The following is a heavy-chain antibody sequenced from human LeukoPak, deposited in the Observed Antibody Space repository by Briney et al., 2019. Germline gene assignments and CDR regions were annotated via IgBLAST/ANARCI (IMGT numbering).Heavy chain of an antibody. V-gene: IGHV3-23*01. J-gene: IGHJ2*01. CDR2: YNGGNDGT. D-gene: IGHD1-7*01. Sequence: GGSLRLSCAASGFTFSSFTMSWVRQAPEKGLEWLSVYNGGNDGTYYADSVKGRFTIPRDNSKNTLYLQLNCLRTEDTAVYYCAKANGIAGTTYWYFDLWGRGTLVTVSS. CDR1: GFTFSSFT. CDR3: AKANGIAGTTYWYFDL.